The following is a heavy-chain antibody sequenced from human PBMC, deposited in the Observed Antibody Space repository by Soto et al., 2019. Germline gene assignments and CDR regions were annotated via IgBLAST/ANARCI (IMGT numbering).Heavy chain of an antibody. D-gene: IGHD3-22*01. CDR2: IYHSGTT. CDR1: GGSINSGVSY. Sequence: QVQLQESGPGLVKPSQTLSLTCTVSGGSINSGVSYWSWIRQPPGKGLEWIGYIYHSGTTYYNPSLRSRVMISIDTSKNQFYLKLSSVTAADAAVYYCALYYYDSGDSHGGGYCDFWGQGTLVTVSS. J-gene: IGHJ4*02. V-gene: IGHV4-30-4*01. CDR3: ALYYYDSGDSHGGGYCDF.